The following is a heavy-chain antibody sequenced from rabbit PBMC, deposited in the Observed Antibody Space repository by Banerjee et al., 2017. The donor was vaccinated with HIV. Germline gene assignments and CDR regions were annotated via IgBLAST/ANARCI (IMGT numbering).Heavy chain of an antibody. CDR3: ARDAGTSFSTYGMDL. CDR1: GFSFSFKDV. D-gene: IGHD8-1*01. V-gene: IGHV1S40*01. CDR2: INTITGTA. J-gene: IGHJ6*01. Sequence: QQLVESGGGLVKPGASLTLTCKASGFSFSFKDVMCWVRQAPGKGLEWIACINTITGTAVYANWAKGRFTISKTSSTTVTLQMTSLTVADTATYFCARDAGTSFSTYGMDLWGPGTLVTVS.